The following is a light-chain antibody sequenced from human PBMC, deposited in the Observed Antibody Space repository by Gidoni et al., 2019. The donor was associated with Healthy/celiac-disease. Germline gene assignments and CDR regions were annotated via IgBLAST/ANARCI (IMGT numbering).Light chain of an antibody. CDR3: AAWDDSLSVVV. J-gene: IGLJ2*01. CDR1: SSNIGRNY. V-gene: IGLV1-47*01. CDR2: RNN. Sequence: QSVLPQPPSASGTPGQRVTISCSGSSSNIGRNYVYWYQQLPATAPKLLIYRNNQRPSGVPDRFSGSKSGTSASLAISGLRSEDEADYYCAAWDDSLSVVVFGGGTKLTVL.